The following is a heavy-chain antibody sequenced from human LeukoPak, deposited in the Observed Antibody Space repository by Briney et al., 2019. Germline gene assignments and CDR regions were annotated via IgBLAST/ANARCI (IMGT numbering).Heavy chain of an antibody. Sequence: ASVKVSCKASGYTFTGYYMHWVRQAPGQGLEWMGWINPNSGGTNYAQKFQGRVTMTRDTSISTAYMELSRLRSDDTAVYYCARAGTSGYDWLGIDYWGQGTLVTVSS. D-gene: IGHD5-12*01. CDR2: INPNSGGT. CDR3: ARAGTSGYDWLGIDY. J-gene: IGHJ4*02. CDR1: GYTFTGYY. V-gene: IGHV1-2*02.